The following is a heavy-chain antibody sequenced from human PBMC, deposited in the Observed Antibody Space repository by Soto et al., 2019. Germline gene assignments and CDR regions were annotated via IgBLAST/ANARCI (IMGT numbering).Heavy chain of an antibody. Sequence: ASVKVSCKASGYTFTSYGISWVRQAPGQGLEWMGWISAYNGNTNYAQKLQGRVTMTTDTSTSTAYMELRSLRSDDTAVYYCARDRAVAGTGTRGSYDYWGQGTLVTVSS. CDR3: ARDRAVAGTGTRGSYDY. V-gene: IGHV1-18*01. J-gene: IGHJ4*02. CDR2: ISAYNGNT. D-gene: IGHD6-19*01. CDR1: GYTFTSYG.